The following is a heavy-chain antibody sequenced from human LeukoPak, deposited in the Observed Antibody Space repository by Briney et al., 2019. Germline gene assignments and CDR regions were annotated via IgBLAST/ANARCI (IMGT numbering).Heavy chain of an antibody. V-gene: IGHV4-39*07. J-gene: IGHJ6*03. CDR2: IYYSGST. Sequence: PSETLSLTCTVSGGSISSSSYYWGWIRQPPGKGLEWIGSIYYSGSTYYNPSLKSRVTISVDTSKNQFSLKLSSVTAADTAVYYCARVNYYGSGSYAYYYYMDVWGKGTTVTVSS. CDR1: GGSISSSSYY. CDR3: ARVNYYGSGSYAYYYYMDV. D-gene: IGHD3-10*01.